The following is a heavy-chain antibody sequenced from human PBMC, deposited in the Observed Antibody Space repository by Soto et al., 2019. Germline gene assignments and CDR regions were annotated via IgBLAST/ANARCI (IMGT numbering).Heavy chain of an antibody. Sequence: GGSLRLSCAASGFTLAKYTMGWVRQAPGKGLEWVAESYITGGTDYADSVKGRFSISRDNSKNMLFLQMNSLRVEDTALYYCARDREPDGIWTFDSWGQGTLVTVSS. V-gene: IGHV3-23*01. CDR2: SYITGGT. J-gene: IGHJ4*02. D-gene: IGHD3-9*01. CDR1: GFTLAKYT. CDR3: ARDREPDGIWTFDS.